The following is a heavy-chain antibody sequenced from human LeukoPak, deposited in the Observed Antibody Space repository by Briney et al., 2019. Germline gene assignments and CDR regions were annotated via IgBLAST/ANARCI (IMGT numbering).Heavy chain of an antibody. CDR2: INHSGST. J-gene: IGHJ6*02. V-gene: IGHV4-34*01. D-gene: IGHD4-17*01. CDR1: GGSFSGYY. CDR3: ARAPNRVTTYYYYYGMDV. Sequence: SETLSLTCAVYGGSFSGYYWSWIRQPPGKGLEWIGEINHSGSTNYNPSLKSRVTISVDTSKNQFSLKLSSVTAADTAVYYCARAPNRVTTYYYYYGMDVWGQGTTVTVSS.